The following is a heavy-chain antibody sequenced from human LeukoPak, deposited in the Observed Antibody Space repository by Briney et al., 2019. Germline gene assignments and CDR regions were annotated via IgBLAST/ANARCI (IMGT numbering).Heavy chain of an antibody. V-gene: IGHV4-4*02. CDR1: GGSISSSNW. CDR2: IYHSGST. CDR3: APDPGMGAVAARRFDY. D-gene: IGHD4/OR15-4a*01. Sequence: SETLSLTCAVSGGSISSSNWWTWVRQPPGKGLEWIGEIYHSGSTNYNPSLKSRVTISVDKSKNQFSLKLSSVTAAHTAVYYCAPDPGMGAVAARRFDYWGQGTLVTVSS. J-gene: IGHJ4*02.